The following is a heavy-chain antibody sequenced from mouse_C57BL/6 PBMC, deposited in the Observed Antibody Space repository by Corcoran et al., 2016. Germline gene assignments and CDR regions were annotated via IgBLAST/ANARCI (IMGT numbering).Heavy chain of an antibody. CDR1: GYTFTSYA. V-gene: IGHV1-85*01. CDR2: IYPRDGST. J-gene: IGHJ3*01. D-gene: IGHD2-4*01. Sequence: QVQLQQSGPELVKPGASVKLSCKASGYTFTSYAIYWVKQRPGQGLERIGWIYPRDGSTKYNEKFKGEATLTVDTSSSTAYIELHSLTSEDSAVYFCARDADYDWCAYWGQGTLVTVSA. CDR3: ARDADYDWCAY.